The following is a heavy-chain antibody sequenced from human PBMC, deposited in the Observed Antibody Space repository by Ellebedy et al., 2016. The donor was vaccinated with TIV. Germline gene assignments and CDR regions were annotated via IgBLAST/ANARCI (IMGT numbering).Heavy chain of an antibody. D-gene: IGHD5-24*01. Sequence: GESLKISCAASGFSFSSYVMTWVRQAPGKGLEWVSGISGSGDSTYNADYVRGRFTISRDNSKNTLYLQMNSLRDEDTAVYYCAKNPAGGNYLTAFGIWGRGTMVTVSS. CDR2: ISGSGDST. CDR3: AKNPAGGNYLTAFGI. V-gene: IGHV3-23*01. CDR1: GFSFSSYV. J-gene: IGHJ3*02.